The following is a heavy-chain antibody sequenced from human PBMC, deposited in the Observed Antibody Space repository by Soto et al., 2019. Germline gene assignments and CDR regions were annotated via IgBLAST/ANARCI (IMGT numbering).Heavy chain of an antibody. D-gene: IGHD2-15*01. CDR2: ISAYNGNT. V-gene: IGHV1-18*01. Sequence: GASVKVSCKASGYTFTSYGISWVRQAPGQGLEWMGWISAYNGNTNYAQKLQGRVTMTTDTSASTAYMELRSLRSDDTAVYYCARDGDIVVVVAAPGWFDPWGQGTLVTVSS. J-gene: IGHJ5*02. CDR3: ARDGDIVVVVAAPGWFDP. CDR1: GYTFTSYG.